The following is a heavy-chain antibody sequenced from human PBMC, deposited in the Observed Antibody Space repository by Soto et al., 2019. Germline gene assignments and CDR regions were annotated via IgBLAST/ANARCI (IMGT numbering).Heavy chain of an antibody. CDR2: ISYDGSNK. CDR1: GFTFSSYG. Sequence: PGGSLRLSCAASGFTFSSYGMHWVRQAPGKGLEWVAVISYDGSNKYYADSVKGRFTISRDNSKNTLYLQMNSLRAEDTAVYYCAKDLLRCSSTSCSTTYYYYYGMDVWGQGTTVTVSS. J-gene: IGHJ6*02. V-gene: IGHV3-30*18. CDR3: AKDLLRCSSTSCSTTYYYYYGMDV. D-gene: IGHD2-2*01.